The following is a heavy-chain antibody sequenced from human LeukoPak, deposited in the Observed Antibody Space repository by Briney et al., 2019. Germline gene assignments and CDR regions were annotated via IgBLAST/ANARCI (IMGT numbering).Heavy chain of an antibody. CDR2: ISAYNGNT. CDR1: GYTFTSYG. D-gene: IGHD1-26*01. Sequence: ASVKVSCKASGYTFTSYGISWVRQAPGQGLEWMGWISAYNGNTNYAQKLQGRVTMTTDTSTSTAYMELRSLRSDDTAVYYCARGARSRWDYYYYYYMDVWGKGTTVTVSS. J-gene: IGHJ6*03. V-gene: IGHV1-18*01. CDR3: ARGARSRWDYYYYYYMDV.